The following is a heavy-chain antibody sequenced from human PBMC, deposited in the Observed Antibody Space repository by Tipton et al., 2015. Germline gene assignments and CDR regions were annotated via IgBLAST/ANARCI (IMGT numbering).Heavy chain of an antibody. V-gene: IGHV4-61*01. D-gene: IGHD4-23*01. J-gene: IGHJ4*02. CDR3: ARARGRHGGLFDS. CDR2: ISYTDGA. Sequence: TLSLTCTVSGGSVTSGSYYWSWIRQPPGKGLEWIGYISYTDGAHYNPALKSRVTISVDTSKTQFSLEMRSVTATGTAVYCCARARGRHGGLFDSWGQGTLVTVSS. CDR1: GGSVTSGSYY.